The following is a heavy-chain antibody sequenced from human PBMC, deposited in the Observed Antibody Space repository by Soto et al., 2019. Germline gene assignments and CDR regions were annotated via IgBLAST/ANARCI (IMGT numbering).Heavy chain of an antibody. CDR3: TIPRGPMIRP. CDR1: GFTFSNAW. Sequence: PGGSLRLSCTASGFTFSNAWMTWVRQAPGKGLEWVGRIKSKTDGGTTDYAAPVKGRFTISRDDSKNMMYLQMNSLKTEDTAVYYCTIPRGPMIRPWGQGTLVTVSS. J-gene: IGHJ5*02. V-gene: IGHV3-15*01. D-gene: IGHD3-22*01. CDR2: IKSKTDGGTT.